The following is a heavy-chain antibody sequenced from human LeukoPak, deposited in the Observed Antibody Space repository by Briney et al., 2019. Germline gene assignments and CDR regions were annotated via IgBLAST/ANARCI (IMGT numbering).Heavy chain of an antibody. CDR1: GFTFSDYY. D-gene: IGHD3-22*01. J-gene: IGHJ3*02. Sequence: PGGSLRLSCAASGFTFSDYYMSWIRQAPGKGLEWVSYISSSGSFIYYADSVKGRFTISRDNAKNSLYLQMNSLRAEDTAVYYCARESQSAYYFDSSGYEDAFDIWGQGTMVTVSS. V-gene: IGHV3-11*04. CDR2: ISSSGSFI. CDR3: ARESQSAYYFDSSGYEDAFDI.